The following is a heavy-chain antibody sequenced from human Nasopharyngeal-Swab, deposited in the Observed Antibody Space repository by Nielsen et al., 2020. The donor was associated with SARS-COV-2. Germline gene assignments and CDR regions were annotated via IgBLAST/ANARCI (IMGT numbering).Heavy chain of an antibody. CDR2: IYYSGST. Sequence: SETLSLTCAVSGYSISSGYYWGWIRQPPGKGLEWIGSIYYSGSTYYNPSLKSRVTISVDTSKNQFSLKLSSVTAADTAVYYCAKSGSYQTIYFDYWGQGTLVTVSS. J-gene: IGHJ4*02. CDR1: GYSISSGYY. D-gene: IGHD1-26*01. CDR3: AKSGSYQTIYFDY. V-gene: IGHV4-38-2*01.